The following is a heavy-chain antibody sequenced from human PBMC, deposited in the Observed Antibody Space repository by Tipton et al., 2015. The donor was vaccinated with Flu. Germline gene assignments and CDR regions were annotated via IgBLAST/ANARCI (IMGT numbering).Heavy chain of an antibody. J-gene: IGHJ5*01. CDR1: GFTFSNYA. V-gene: IGHV3-23*03. D-gene: IGHD6-19*01. CDR2: ISGGGSST. Sequence: SLRLSCAASGFTFSNYAMNWVRQVPGKGLEWVSGISGGGSSTYYGDFVKGRFTVSRDNSKNTLYLQMNRLRVEDTAIYYCVKDGSSDWGSWFDSWGHGTLATVSS. CDR3: VKDGSSDWGSWFDS.